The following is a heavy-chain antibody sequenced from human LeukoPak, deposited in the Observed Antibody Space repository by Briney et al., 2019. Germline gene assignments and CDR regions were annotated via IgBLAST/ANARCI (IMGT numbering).Heavy chain of an antibody. J-gene: IGHJ4*02. CDR3: AREASYYYGSGSYYNDY. Sequence: PGGSLRLSCAASGFTFSSYWMSWVRQAPGKGLEWVANIKPDGSAMGYVDSVKGRLAISRDNAKNSLYLQMNSLRAEDTAVYYCAREASYYYGSGSYYNDYWGQGTLVTVSS. CDR2: IKPDGSAM. CDR1: GFTFSSYW. D-gene: IGHD3-10*01. V-gene: IGHV3-7*01.